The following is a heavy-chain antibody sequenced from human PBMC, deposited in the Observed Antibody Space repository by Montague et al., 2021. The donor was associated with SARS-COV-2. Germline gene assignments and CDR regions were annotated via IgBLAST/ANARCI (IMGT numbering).Heavy chain of an antibody. CDR3: GKASASNARWMQSPIDY. CDR2: IRWDRGDR. V-gene: IGHV3-9*01. D-gene: IGHD5-12*01. CDR1: GFIVGDYA. Sequence: SLRLSCAASGFIVGDYAMHWVRQRPGKGLEWVSSIRWDRGDRSYSASVNGRFSISRDDAKNSLYLQMDSLRPEDTALYYCGKASASNARWMQSPIDYWGQGTPVIVSS. J-gene: IGHJ4*02.